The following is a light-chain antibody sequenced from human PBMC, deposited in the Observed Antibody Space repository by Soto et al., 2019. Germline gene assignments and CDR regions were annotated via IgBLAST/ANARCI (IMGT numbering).Light chain of an antibody. CDR3: QQLKSYPRT. Sequence: DIQLTQSPCFLSASVGDRVTITCRASQGISSYLAWYQQKPGKAPKLLIYDASTLQSGVPSRFSGSGSGTEFTLTISSLQPEDFATYYCQQLKSYPRTFGQGIKVEIK. J-gene: IGKJ1*01. CDR1: QGISSY. V-gene: IGKV1-9*01. CDR2: DAS.